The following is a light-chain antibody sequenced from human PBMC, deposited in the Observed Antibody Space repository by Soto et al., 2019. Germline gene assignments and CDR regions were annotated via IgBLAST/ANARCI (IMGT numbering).Light chain of an antibody. CDR2: AAS. J-gene: IGKJ4*01. CDR1: QSISSY. Sequence: DSQMTQSPSSLSASVGDRVTITCRASQSISSYLNWYQQKPGKAPXXLIYAASSLQSGVPSRFSGSGSGTDFTLTISSLQPEDFATYYCQQSYSTPGFGGGTKVDI. V-gene: IGKV1-39*01. CDR3: QQSYSTPG.